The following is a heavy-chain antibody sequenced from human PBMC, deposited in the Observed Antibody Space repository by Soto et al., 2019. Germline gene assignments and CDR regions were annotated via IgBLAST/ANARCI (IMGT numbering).Heavy chain of an antibody. CDR2: IYYSGST. CDR3: ARVTPIVARV. J-gene: IGHJ4*02. CDR1: GGSISSGDYY. D-gene: IGHD6-6*01. Sequence: QVQLQESGPGLVKPSQTLSLTCTVSGGSISSGDYYWSWIRQPPGKGLEWIGYIYYSGSTYYNPSLKSRVTISAAACKNQFPLKLSSVTAADPAVYYCARVTPIVARVWGQGTLVTVSS. V-gene: IGHV4-30-4*01.